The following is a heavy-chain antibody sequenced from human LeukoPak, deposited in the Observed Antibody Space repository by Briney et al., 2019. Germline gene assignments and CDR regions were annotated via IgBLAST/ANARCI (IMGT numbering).Heavy chain of an antibody. CDR1: GFTFSNAW. Sequence: GGSLRLSCAASGFTFSNAWMSWVRQAPGKGLEWVSAISGSGGSTYYADSVKGRFTISRDNAKNTLYLQMNSLRAEDTAVYYCARDGNFGTTMNWFDPWGQGTLVTVSS. D-gene: IGHD1-1*01. V-gene: IGHV3-74*01. CDR2: ISGSGGST. CDR3: ARDGNFGTTMNWFDP. J-gene: IGHJ5*02.